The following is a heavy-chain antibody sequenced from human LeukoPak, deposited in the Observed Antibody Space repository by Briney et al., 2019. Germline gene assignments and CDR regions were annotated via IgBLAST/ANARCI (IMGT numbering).Heavy chain of an antibody. CDR3: ARIPVGIAAAHFDY. J-gene: IGHJ4*02. Sequence: GGSLRLSCAASGLPFSSYAMSWVRQAPGKGLEWVSAISGSGGSTYYADSVKGRFTISRDNSKNTLYLQMNSLRAEDTAVYYCARIPVGIAAAHFDYWGQGTLVTASS. D-gene: IGHD6-13*01. CDR2: ISGSGGST. CDR1: GLPFSSYA. V-gene: IGHV3-23*01.